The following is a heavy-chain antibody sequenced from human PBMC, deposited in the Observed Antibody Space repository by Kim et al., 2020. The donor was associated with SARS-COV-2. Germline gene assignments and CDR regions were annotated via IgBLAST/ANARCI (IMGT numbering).Heavy chain of an antibody. J-gene: IGHJ4*02. D-gene: IGHD3-10*01. V-gene: IGHV4-34*13. CDR3: ARGRRVTMVRGVYFDY. Sequence: SLNSRVTISVDTSKIQFSLKRSAVTAADTAVYYCARGRRVTMVRGVYFDYWGQGTLVTVSS.